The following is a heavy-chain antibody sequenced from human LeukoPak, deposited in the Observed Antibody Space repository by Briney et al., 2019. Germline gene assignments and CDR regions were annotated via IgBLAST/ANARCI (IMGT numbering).Heavy chain of an antibody. CDR1: GGSISSGDYY. J-gene: IGHJ4*02. V-gene: IGHV4-30-4*01. CDR2: IYYSGST. D-gene: IGHD5-12*01. CDR3: ARGGGYDSVDY. Sequence: KSSETLSLTCTVSGGSISSGDYYWSWIRQPPGKGLEWIGYIYYSGSTFYNPSLKSRVTISKDTSKNQLSLRLSSVTAADTAVYYCARGGGYDSVDYWGQGALVTVSS.